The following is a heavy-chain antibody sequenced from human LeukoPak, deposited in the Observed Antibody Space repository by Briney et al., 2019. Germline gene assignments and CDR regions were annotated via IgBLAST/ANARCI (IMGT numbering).Heavy chain of an antibody. Sequence: SETLSLTCTVPGGSISPYNWSWIRQSAGKGLEWIGRIFASGTTNYNPSLKSRVTISVDTSKNQFSLKLSSVTAADTAVYYCARDLRWPKSDAFDVWGQGTMVTVSS. J-gene: IGHJ3*01. CDR1: GGSISPYN. CDR2: IFASGTT. D-gene: IGHD4-23*01. CDR3: ARDLRWPKSDAFDV. V-gene: IGHV4-4*07.